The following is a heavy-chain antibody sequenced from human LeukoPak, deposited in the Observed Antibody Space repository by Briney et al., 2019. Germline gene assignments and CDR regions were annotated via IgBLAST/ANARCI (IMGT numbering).Heavy chain of an antibody. D-gene: IGHD4-17*01. CDR2: IYPGDSET. CDR1: GYIFTSQW. CDR3: ARKHDYGDFPFDY. J-gene: IGHJ4*02. Sequence: GESLKISCKASGYIFTSQWIGWVRQMPGKGLEWMGIIYPGDSETRYSPSFQGQVTISADKSISTAYLQWSSLKATDTAMYFCARKHDYGDFPFDYWGQGALVTVSS. V-gene: IGHV5-51*01.